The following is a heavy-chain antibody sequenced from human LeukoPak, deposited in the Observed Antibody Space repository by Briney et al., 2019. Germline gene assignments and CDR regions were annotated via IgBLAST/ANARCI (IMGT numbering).Heavy chain of an antibody. Sequence: GGSLRLSCAASRFTFSSFAIHWVRQAPGKGLEWVAVISYDGSNKYYADSVKGRFTISRDNSKNTLYLQMSSLRAEDTAVYYCARGGWLQLGNYFDYWGQGTLVTVSS. CDR1: RFTFSSFA. CDR3: ARGGWLQLGNYFDY. V-gene: IGHV3-30*04. D-gene: IGHD5-24*01. CDR2: ISYDGSNK. J-gene: IGHJ4*02.